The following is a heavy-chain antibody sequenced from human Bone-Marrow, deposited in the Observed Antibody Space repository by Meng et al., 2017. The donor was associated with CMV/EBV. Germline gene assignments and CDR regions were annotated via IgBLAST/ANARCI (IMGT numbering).Heavy chain of an antibody. Sequence: SETLSLTCAVYGGSFSGYYWSWIRQPPGKGLEWIGEINHSGSTNYNPSLKSRVTISVDTSKNQFSLKLSSVTAADTSVYYCAREGYCSSTSCYTNWFAPWGPGNRVHGAS. D-gene: IGHD2-2*02. V-gene: IGHV4-34*01. CDR2: INHSGST. CDR3: AREGYCSSTSCYTNWFAP. CDR1: GGSFSGYY. J-gene: IGHJ5*02.